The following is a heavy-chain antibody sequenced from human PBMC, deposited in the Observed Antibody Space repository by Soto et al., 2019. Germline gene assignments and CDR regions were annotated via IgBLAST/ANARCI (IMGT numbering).Heavy chain of an antibody. CDR1: AFTFRSYT. J-gene: IGHJ4*02. D-gene: IGHD4-4*01. V-gene: IGHV3-30*04. CDR2: ISYDGSKT. CDR3: ARDRDSSYLPPPYNFDS. Sequence: QVQLVESGGGVVQPGRSLRLSCAASAFTFRSYTMHWVRQAPGKGLERVATISYDGSKTNYADSVRGRFTISRDKSKSTLFLQRDSLRPEDTAVYSCARDRDSSYLPPPYNFDSLGQGTLVTVSS.